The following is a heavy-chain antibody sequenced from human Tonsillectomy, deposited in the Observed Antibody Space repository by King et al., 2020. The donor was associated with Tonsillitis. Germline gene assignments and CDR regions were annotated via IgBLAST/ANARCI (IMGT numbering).Heavy chain of an antibody. CDR1: GFTFSSYS. Sequence: VQLVESGGGLVQPGGSLRLSRAASGFTFSSYSMNWVRQAPGKGLEWVSYISSSSSTIYYADSVKGRFTISRDNAKNSLYLQMNSLRAEDTAVYYCAREGGIAAAGTDAFDIWGQGTMVTVSS. V-gene: IGHV3-48*01. CDR3: AREGGIAAAGTDAFDI. D-gene: IGHD6-13*01. CDR2: ISSSSSTI. J-gene: IGHJ3*02.